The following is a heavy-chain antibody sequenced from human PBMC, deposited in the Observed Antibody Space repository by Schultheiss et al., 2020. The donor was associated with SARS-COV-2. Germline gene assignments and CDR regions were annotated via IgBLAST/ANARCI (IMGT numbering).Heavy chain of an antibody. Sequence: GESLKISCAASGFTFSSYAMNWVRQAPGKGLEWVAVISYDGSNKYYADSVKGRFTISRDNSKNTLYLQMNSLRAEDTAVYYCARAATVVIPLDYWGQGTLVTVSS. CDR2: ISYDGSNK. CDR1: GFTFSSYA. CDR3: ARAATVVIPLDY. J-gene: IGHJ4*02. D-gene: IGHD4-23*01. V-gene: IGHV3-30*03.